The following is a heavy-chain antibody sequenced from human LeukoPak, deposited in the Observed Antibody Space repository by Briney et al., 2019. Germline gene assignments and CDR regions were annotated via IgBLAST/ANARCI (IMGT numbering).Heavy chain of an antibody. J-gene: IGHJ3*02. CDR3: ARDSDCSGGSCSGAFDI. Sequence: SETLSLTSAVSGGSISSGGYSWSWIRQPPGKGLEWIGYIYHSGSTYYNPSLKSRVTISVDRSKNQFSLKLSSVTAADTAVYYCARDSDCSGGSCSGAFDIWGQGTMVTVSS. CDR1: GGSISSGGYS. CDR2: IYHSGST. D-gene: IGHD2-15*01. V-gene: IGHV4-30-2*01.